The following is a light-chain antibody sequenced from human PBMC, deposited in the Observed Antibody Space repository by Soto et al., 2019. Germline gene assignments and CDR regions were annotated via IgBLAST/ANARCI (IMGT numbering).Light chain of an antibody. V-gene: IGKV3-11*01. Sequence: EIVWTPSPATLSFSPCERATLSCRASQSVSSYLAWYQQKPGQAPRLLIYDASNRATGIPARFSGSGSGTDFTLTISSLEPEDFAVYYCQQRSNWPITFGKGTRLEIK. J-gene: IGKJ5*01. CDR3: QQRSNWPIT. CDR1: QSVSSY. CDR2: DAS.